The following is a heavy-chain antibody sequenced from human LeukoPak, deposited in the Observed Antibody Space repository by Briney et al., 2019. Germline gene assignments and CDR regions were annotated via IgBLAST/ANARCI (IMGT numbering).Heavy chain of an antibody. V-gene: IGHV4-59*12. CDR2: IYYSGST. Sequence: SETLSLTCTVSGDSISGFYWSWIRQPPGKGLEWIGYIYYSGSTNYNPSLKSRVAISVDTSKNQFSLKLSSVTAADTAVYYCARDPNYYDSSGYYSADAFDIWGQGTLVTVSS. J-gene: IGHJ4*02. CDR3: ARDPNYYDSSGYYSADAFDI. CDR1: GDSISGFY. D-gene: IGHD3-22*01.